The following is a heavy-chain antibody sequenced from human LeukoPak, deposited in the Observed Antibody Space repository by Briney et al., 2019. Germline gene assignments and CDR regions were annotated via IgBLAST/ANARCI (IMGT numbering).Heavy chain of an antibody. CDR1: GGSISSTNYY. CDR3: VRGIFDSGTYYHFDY. J-gene: IGHJ4*02. CDR2: ISYRGTT. Sequence: SETLSLTCTVSGGSISSTNYYWGWIRQPPGKGLEWIGTISYRGTTYYNPSPTSRVTLSVDTSENHFSLRLSSVTAADTAVYYCVRGIFDSGTYYHFDYCGQGTLVTVSS. V-gene: IGHV4-39*02. D-gene: IGHD3-10*01.